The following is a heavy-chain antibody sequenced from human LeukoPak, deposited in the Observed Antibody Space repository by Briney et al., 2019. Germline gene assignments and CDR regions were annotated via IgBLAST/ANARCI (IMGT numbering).Heavy chain of an antibody. Sequence: ASVKVSCKASGYTFTSYGISWVRQAPGQGLEWMGWISAYNGNTNYAQKFQGRVTITADKSTSTAYMELSSLRSEDTAVYYCASGSRRDGYNAYDYWGQGTLVTVSS. CDR1: GYTFTSYG. CDR3: ASGSRRDGYNAYDY. D-gene: IGHD5-24*01. V-gene: IGHV1-18*01. CDR2: ISAYNGNT. J-gene: IGHJ4*02.